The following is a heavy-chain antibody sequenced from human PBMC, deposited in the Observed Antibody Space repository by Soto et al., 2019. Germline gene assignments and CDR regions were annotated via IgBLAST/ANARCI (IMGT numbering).Heavy chain of an antibody. J-gene: IGHJ3*02. CDR2: IYYSGST. CDR1: GGSISSGGYY. D-gene: IGHD3-16*01. CDR3: ASVGEGDAFDI. V-gene: IGHV4-31*03. Sequence: QVQLQESGPGLVKPSQTLSLTCTVSGGSISSGGYYWSWIRQHPGKGLEWIGYIYYSGSTYYNPALKCRVTISVDTSKIRFSLKLSSVTAADTAVYYCASVGEGDAFDIWGQGTMVTVSS.